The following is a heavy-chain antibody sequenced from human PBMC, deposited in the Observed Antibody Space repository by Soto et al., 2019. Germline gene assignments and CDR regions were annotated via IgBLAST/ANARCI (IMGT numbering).Heavy chain of an antibody. V-gene: IGHV1-2*04. CDR2: INPNSGGT. D-gene: IGHD1-1*01. Sequence: ASVKVSCKASGYTFTGYYMHWVRQAPGQGLEWMGWINPNSGGTNYAQKFQGWVTMTRDTSISTANMELSRLRSDDTAVYYCARSRVRANNWFDPWGQGTLVTVSS. J-gene: IGHJ5*02. CDR3: ARSRVRANNWFDP. CDR1: GYTFTGYY.